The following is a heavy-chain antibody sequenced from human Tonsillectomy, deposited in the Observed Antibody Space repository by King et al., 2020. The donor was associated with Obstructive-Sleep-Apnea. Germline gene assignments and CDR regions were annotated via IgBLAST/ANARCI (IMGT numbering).Heavy chain of an antibody. J-gene: IGHJ6*02. V-gene: IGHV3-11*06. CDR3: ARRQIGTTYQYYAMDV. CDR2: SSSSGTYI. Sequence: VQLVESGGGLVKPGGSLRLSCAASGFTFSDYYMTWIRQAPGKGLEWISYSSSSGTYINYADSVKGRFTISRDNAKNSLYLQMNSLRVEDTAVYYCARRQIGTTYQYYAMDVWGQGTTVTVSS. CDR1: GFTFSDYY. D-gene: IGHD1-7*01.